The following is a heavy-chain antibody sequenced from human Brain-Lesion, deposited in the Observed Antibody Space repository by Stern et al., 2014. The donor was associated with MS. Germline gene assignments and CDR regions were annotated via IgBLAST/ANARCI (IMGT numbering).Heavy chain of an antibody. D-gene: IGHD3-3*01. CDR1: GYIFTGYY. Sequence: QVQLVQSGAEVKKPGASVKVSCKTSGYIFTGYYIHWVRQAPGQGLEWMAWVNPNTGGKKYAQKFQGRVTMSRDTSISTAYVELSSLTSDDTAVYYCARDQRGITIFGVVTDYYYLGMDVWGQGTTVTLSS. CDR2: VNPNTGGK. CDR3: ARDQRGITIFGVVTDYYYLGMDV. V-gene: IGHV1-2*02. J-gene: IGHJ6*02.